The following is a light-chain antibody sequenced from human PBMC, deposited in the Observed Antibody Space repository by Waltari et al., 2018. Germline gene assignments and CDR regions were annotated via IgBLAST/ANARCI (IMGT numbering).Light chain of an antibody. Sequence: DIQMTQSPSTLSAYVGDRVTITCRASQSISSWLAWYQQKPGKAPKLLIYKASNLESGVPSRFSGSGSGTEFTLTISSLQPDDFATYYCQQYSSYTTFGQGTKVEIK. CDR3: QQYSSYTT. J-gene: IGKJ1*01. CDR1: QSISSW. CDR2: KAS. V-gene: IGKV1-5*03.